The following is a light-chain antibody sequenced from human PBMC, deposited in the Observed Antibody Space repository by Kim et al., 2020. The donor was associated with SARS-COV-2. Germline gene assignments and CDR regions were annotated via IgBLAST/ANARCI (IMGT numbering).Light chain of an antibody. CDR3: QSYDSSLSGWV. CDR2: SNS. V-gene: IGLV1-40*01. CDR1: SSNIGADYD. J-gene: IGLJ3*02. Sequence: QSVLTQPPSVSGAPGQRVTISCTGSSSNIGADYDVHWYQYLPGTVPKLLIYSNSNRPSGVPDRFSASKSGTSASLAITGLQAEDGADYYCQSYDSSLSGWVFGGGTQLTVL.